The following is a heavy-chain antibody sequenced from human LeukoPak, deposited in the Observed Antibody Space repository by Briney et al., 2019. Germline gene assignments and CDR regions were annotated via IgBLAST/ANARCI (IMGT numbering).Heavy chain of an antibody. V-gene: IGHV3-7*03. CDR3: AKEGDDYGDNYFDY. CDR2: IKLDGSEK. Sequence: GGSLRLSCAASGFTLSNYWISWVRQAPGKGLEWVANIKLDGSEKYYVNSVKGRFTISRDNSKNTLYLQMNSLRAEDTAVYYCAKEGDDYGDNYFDYWGQGTLVTVSS. CDR1: GFTLSNYW. J-gene: IGHJ4*02. D-gene: IGHD4-17*01.